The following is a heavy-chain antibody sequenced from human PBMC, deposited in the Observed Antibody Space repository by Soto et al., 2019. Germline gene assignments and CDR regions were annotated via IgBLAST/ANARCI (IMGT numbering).Heavy chain of an antibody. V-gene: IGHV4-30-4*01. D-gene: IGHD3-3*01. CDR3: ARTYWSGWVRRTFDS. J-gene: IGHJ4*02. Sequence: SETLSLTCTVSGGSITSGANYWSWIRQPPGKDLGWIGYIYYSGHTYYNPSLKSRLTISVDTSKNPFSLRLSVVTAADTAVYYCARTYWSGWVRRTFDSWGQGALVTVSS. CDR1: GGSITSGANY. CDR2: IYYSGHT.